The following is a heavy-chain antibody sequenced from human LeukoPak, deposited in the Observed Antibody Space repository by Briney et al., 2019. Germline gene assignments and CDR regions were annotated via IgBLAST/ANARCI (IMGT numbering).Heavy chain of an antibody. D-gene: IGHD1-26*01. V-gene: IGHV3-23*01. CDR1: GFTFSTYA. CDR2: ISGGGDTT. J-gene: IGHJ4*02. CDR3: ARDIYAGASSPGVY. Sequence: GGSLRLSCAASGFTFSTYAMSWVRQSPGKGLEWVSTISGGGDTTYYADPVKGRLTISRDNSKNTLYLQMNSLRAEDTAVYYCARDIYAGASSPGVYWGQGTLVTVSS.